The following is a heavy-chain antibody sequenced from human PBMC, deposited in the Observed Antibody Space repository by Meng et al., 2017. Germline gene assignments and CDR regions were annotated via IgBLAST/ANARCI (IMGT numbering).Heavy chain of an antibody. CDR1: GFSLSTIGMC. V-gene: IGHV2-70*01. J-gene: IGHJ3*02. D-gene: IGHD3-22*01. CDR3: ARMKITMIGEGSDALDI. CDR2: IDWDDDT. Sequence: SSPTLVRPTQTLTLTCTFSGFSLSTIGMCVSWIRQPPGMALEWLALIDWDDDTYSSTSLKTRLTISKDTSNNQVVLTMTNMDPVDTATYYCARMKITMIGEGSDALDIWGQGTMVTVSS.